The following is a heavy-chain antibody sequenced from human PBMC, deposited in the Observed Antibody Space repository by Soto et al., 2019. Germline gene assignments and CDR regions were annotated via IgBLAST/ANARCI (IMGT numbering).Heavy chain of an antibody. J-gene: IGHJ6*02. CDR2: IDPSDSYT. CDR1: GYSFTSYW. CDR3: ARHSSSWYYYYGMDV. Sequence: PGESLKISCKGSGYSFTSYWISWVRQMPGKGLEWMGSIDPSDSYTNYSPSFQGHVTISADNSISTAYLQWSSLKASDTAMYYCARHSSSWYYYYGMDVWGQGTTVTVSS. D-gene: IGHD6-13*01. V-gene: IGHV5-10-1*01.